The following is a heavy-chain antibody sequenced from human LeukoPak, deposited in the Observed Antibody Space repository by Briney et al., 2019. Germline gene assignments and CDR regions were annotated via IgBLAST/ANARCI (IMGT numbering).Heavy chain of an antibody. J-gene: IGHJ3*02. CDR3: ASSWGAFDI. V-gene: IGHV3-64*01. Sequence: GGSLRLSCAASRFTFSGYAMHWVRQAPGRGLEYVSAISSNGGSTYYANSVKGRFTISRDNSKNTLYLQMNSLRAEDTAVYYCASSWGAFDIWGQGTMVTVSS. D-gene: IGHD3-16*01. CDR2: ISSNGGST. CDR1: RFTFSGYA.